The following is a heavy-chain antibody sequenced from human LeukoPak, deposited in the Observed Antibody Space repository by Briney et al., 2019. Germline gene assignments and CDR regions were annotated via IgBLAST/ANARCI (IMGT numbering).Heavy chain of an antibody. J-gene: IGHJ6*02. CDR1: GGSISSSNYY. CDR3: ARVSNYAMDV. Sequence: SETLSLTCTVSGGSISSSNYYWGWIRQPPGKGLEWIGSIYYSGSTYYNPSLQSRVTMSVDTSKNQFSLKLSSVTAADAAVYYCARVSNYAMDVWGQGTTVTVSS. V-gene: IGHV4-39*07. CDR2: IYYSGST.